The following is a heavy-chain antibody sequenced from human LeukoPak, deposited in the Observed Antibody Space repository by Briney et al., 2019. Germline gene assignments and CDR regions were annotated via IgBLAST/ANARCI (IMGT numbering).Heavy chain of an antibody. CDR3: ARSGLRKALNPFDY. J-gene: IGHJ4*02. CDR2: INHSGST. V-gene: IGHV4-34*01. Sequence: PSETLSLTCAVYGGSFSGYYWSWIRQPPGKGLEWIGEINHSGSTNYNPSLKSRVTISVDTSKNQFSLKLSSVTAADTAVYYCARSGLRKALNPFDYWGQGTLVTVSS. D-gene: IGHD3-10*01. CDR1: GGSFSGYY.